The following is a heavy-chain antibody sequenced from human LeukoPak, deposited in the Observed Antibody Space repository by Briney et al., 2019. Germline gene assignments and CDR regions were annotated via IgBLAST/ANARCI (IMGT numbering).Heavy chain of an antibody. D-gene: IGHD3-22*01. CDR1: GGSISSGDYY. V-gene: IGHV4-30-4*08. J-gene: IGHJ4*02. Sequence: PSETLSLTCTVSGGSISSGDYYWSWIRQPPGKGLEWIGYIYYSGSTYYNPSLKSRVTISVDTSKNQFSLKLSSVTAADTAVYYCARARLLYYYDSSGYYYSWGFDYWGQGTLVTVSS. CDR3: ARARLLYYYDSSGYYYSWGFDY. CDR2: IYYSGST.